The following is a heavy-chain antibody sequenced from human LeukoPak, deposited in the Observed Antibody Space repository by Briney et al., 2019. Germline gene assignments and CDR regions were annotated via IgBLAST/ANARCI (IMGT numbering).Heavy chain of an antibody. CDR2: INHSGST. V-gene: IGHV4-34*01. CDR1: GGSISSYY. D-gene: IGHD3-10*01. Sequence: SETLSLTCTVSGGSISSYYWSWIRQPPGQGLEWIGEINHSGSTNYNPSLESRVTISGDTSNNQFSLRVRSVTAADTAVYYCARGGGSGSYLHYYNMDVWGKGTTVTVSS. CDR3: ARGGGSGSYLHYYNMDV. J-gene: IGHJ6*03.